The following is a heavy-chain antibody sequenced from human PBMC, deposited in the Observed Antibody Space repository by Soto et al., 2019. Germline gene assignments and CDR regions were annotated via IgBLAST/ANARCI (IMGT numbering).Heavy chain of an antibody. J-gene: IGHJ4*02. CDR2: IWYDGSKK. CDR3: ARDPRCNWDPPFVY. CDR1: GFTFSNYG. Sequence: GGSLRLSCAASGFTFSNYGFHWLRQAPGKGLEWVGVIWYDGSKKYYVDSVRGRFTISRDNSKDTLYLQMDSLRVEDTAVYYCARDPRCNWDPPFVYWGPGTLVTV. D-gene: IGHD1-1*01. V-gene: IGHV3-33*01.